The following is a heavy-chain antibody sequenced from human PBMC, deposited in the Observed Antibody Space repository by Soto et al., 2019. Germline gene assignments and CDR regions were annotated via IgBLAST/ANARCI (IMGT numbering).Heavy chain of an antibody. CDR1: GFTLSNYG. CDR2: IWYDGTTT. J-gene: IGHJ5*02. Sequence: QVQLVESGGGVVQPGRSLTLSCVASGFTLSNYGMHWVRQAPGKGLEWVAVIWYDGTTTYSADSVKGRFSISRDNSKNALYLQLSSLRAEDTAVYYCARNGWSSGSSRWFDTWGQVTLVTVSS. D-gene: IGHD2-8*01. CDR3: ARNGWSSGSSRWFDT. V-gene: IGHV3-33*01.